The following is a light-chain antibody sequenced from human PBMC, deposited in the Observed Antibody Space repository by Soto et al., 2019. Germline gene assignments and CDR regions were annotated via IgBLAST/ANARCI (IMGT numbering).Light chain of an antibody. Sequence: QSALTQPASVSGSPGQSITISCTGTSSDVGSYNLVSWYQQHPGKAPKLMIYEGSKRPSGVSNRFSGSKSGNTASLTISGLQAEDEADYYFCTSVVFGGGTKLTVL. CDR1: SSDVGSYNL. CDR3: CTSVV. CDR2: EGS. J-gene: IGLJ2*01. V-gene: IGLV2-23*01.